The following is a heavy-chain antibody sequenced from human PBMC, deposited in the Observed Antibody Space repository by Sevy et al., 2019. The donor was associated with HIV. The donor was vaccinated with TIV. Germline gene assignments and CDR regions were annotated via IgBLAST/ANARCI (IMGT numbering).Heavy chain of an antibody. CDR1: GYTFTSYG. V-gene: IGHV1-18*04. J-gene: IGHJ5*02. Sequence: ASVKVSCKASGYTFTSYGISWVRQAPGQGLEWMGWLSAYHGNTNYAQKLQGRVTMTTDTSTSTAYMELRSLRSDDTAVYYCARVGYDILTGYYNRWFDPWVQGTLVTVSS. CDR3: ARVGYDILTGYYNRWFDP. CDR2: LSAYHGNT. D-gene: IGHD3-9*01.